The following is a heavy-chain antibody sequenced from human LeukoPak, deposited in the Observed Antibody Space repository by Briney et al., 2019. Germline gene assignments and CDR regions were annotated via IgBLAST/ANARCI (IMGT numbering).Heavy chain of an antibody. CDR3: ASGLELDY. CDR2: IKQDGSEK. CDR1: GFTFSSYW. V-gene: IGHV3-7*03. Sequence: HPGGSLRLSCAASGFTFSSYWMRWVRQAPGKGLEWEANIKQDGSEKNYVDSVKGRFTISRDNAKNSLYLQMNSLRAEDTAVYYCASGLELDYWGQGTLVTVSS. J-gene: IGHJ4*02.